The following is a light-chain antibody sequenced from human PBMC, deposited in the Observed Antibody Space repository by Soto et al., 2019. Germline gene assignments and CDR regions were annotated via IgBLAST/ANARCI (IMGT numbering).Light chain of an antibody. V-gene: IGKV3-20*01. Sequence: EIVLTQSPATLSLSPGERAPLSCRSSHSVSSSYLAWYQQKPGQAPRLLIYGASSRATGIPDRFSGSGSGTDFTLNISRLEPEDFAVYYCQQYGSSPWPFGQGTKV. CDR3: QQYGSSPWP. CDR1: HSVSSSY. J-gene: IGKJ1*01. CDR2: GAS.